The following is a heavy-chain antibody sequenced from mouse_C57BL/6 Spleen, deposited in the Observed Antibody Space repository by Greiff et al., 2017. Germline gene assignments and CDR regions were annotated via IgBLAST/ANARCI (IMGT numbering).Heavy chain of an antibody. Sequence: EVQLQQSGPELVKPGASVKISCKASGYTFTDYYMNWVKQSPGKSLEWIGDINPNNGGTSYNQKFKGKATLTVDKSSSTAYMERRSLTSEDSAVYYCARGATTGVATGYYYAMDYWGQGTSVTVSS. V-gene: IGHV1-26*01. D-gene: IGHD1-1*01. J-gene: IGHJ4*01. CDR1: GYTFTDYY. CDR2: INPNNGGT. CDR3: ARGATTGVATGYYYAMDY.